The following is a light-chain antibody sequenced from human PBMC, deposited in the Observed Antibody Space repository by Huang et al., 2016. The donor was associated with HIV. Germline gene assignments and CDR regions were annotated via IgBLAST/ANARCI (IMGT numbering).Light chain of an antibody. CDR2: KAS. V-gene: IGKV1-5*03. Sequence: DIQVTQSPSTLSAFVGDRVNITCRTSQRISTLLAWYQQRPGKAPNLLISKASNLETWFPSRFSGNGSGTEFTLTINGLQPDDLATYYCQHQWTFGQGTKVEIK. CDR3: QHQWT. CDR1: QRISTL. J-gene: IGKJ1*01.